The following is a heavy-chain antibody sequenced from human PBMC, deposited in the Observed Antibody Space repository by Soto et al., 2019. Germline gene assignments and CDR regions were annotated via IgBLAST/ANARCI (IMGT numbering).Heavy chain of an antibody. CDR3: ARSRHYYDTTDYLEY. J-gene: IGHJ4*02. Sequence: VGSLRLSCASSVFTFSSDAMHWVRHSPGKGLEWVTVISYHGDNKYYADSVKGRFTISRDNSKNTLYLQMNSLRAEDTAVYYCARSRHYYDTTDYLEYWGQGTLVIVSS. D-gene: IGHD3-22*01. CDR2: ISYHGDNK. V-gene: IGHV3-30-3*01. CDR1: VFTFSSDA.